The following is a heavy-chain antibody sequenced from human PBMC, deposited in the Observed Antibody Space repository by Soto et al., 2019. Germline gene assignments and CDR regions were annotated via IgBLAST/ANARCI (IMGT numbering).Heavy chain of an antibody. Sequence: PGGSLRLSCAASGFTFSSYGMHWVRQAPGKGLEWVAVIWYDGSNKYYADSVKGRFTISRDNSKNTLYLQMNSLRAEDTAVYYCARDPARGSYYDSSGSSFDYWGQGTLVTVSS. CDR1: GFTFSSYG. CDR3: ARDPARGSYYDSSGSSFDY. CDR2: IWYDGSNK. D-gene: IGHD3-22*01. J-gene: IGHJ4*02. V-gene: IGHV3-33*01.